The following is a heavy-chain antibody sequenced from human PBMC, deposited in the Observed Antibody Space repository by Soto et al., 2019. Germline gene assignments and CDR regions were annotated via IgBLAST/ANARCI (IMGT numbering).Heavy chain of an antibody. CDR3: ARGAMLAAAISMSFDP. CDR1: GYTFNDYK. CDR2: INPKSDVT. D-gene: IGHD2-2*01. V-gene: IGHV1-2*02. Sequence: ASVKVSCKASGYTFNDYKIHWLRQVPGQGLEWMGWINPKSDVTNYAHKFKDRVTMTRDTSTATVYMDLSRLTLDDTAVYYCARGAMLAAAISMSFDPWGQGTQVTVSS. J-gene: IGHJ5*02.